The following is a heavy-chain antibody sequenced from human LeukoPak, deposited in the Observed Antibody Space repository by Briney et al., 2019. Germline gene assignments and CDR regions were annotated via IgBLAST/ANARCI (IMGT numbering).Heavy chain of an antibody. Sequence: ASVKVSCKASGYTFTSYGISWVRQAPGQGLEWMGIINPSGGSTSYAQKFQGRVTMTRDMSTSTVYMELSSLRSEDTAVYYCARDPLRFLEGPFYYFDYWGQGTLVTVSS. CDR1: GYTFTSYG. CDR2: INPSGGST. J-gene: IGHJ4*02. CDR3: ARDPLRFLEGPFYYFDY. D-gene: IGHD3-3*01. V-gene: IGHV1-46*01.